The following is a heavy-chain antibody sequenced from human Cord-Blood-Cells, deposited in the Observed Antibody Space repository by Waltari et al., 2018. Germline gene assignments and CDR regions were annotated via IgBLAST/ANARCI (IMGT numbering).Heavy chain of an antibody. V-gene: IGHV5-51*01. CDR2: IYPGDPDP. Sequence: EVQLVQSGAEVKKPGESLKISCKGSGYSFTSDWIGWGRQMPGKGLEWYGFIYPGDPDPRYSPTIQGQVTIAADKSISTAYMQWSSLMASDTAMYYCARSPGDFDYWGQGTLVTVSS. J-gene: IGHJ4*02. D-gene: IGHD4-17*01. CDR3: ARSPGDFDY. CDR1: GYSFTSDW.